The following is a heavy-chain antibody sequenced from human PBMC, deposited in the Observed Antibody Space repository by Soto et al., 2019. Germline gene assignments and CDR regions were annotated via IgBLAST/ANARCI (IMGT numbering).Heavy chain of an antibody. V-gene: IGHV1-8*01. CDR1: GYTFTSYD. Sequence: ASVKVSCKASGYTFTSYDINWVRQATGQGLEWMGWMNPNRGNTGYAQKFQGRVTMTRNTSISTAYMELSSLRSEDTAVYYCARVRRITFGGVIQYWGQGTLVTVSS. CDR2: MNPNRGNT. D-gene: IGHD3-16*02. J-gene: IGHJ4*02. CDR3: ARVRRITFGGVIQY.